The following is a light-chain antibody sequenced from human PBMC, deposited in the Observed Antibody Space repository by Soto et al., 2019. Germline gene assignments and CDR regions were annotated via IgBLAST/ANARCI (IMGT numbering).Light chain of an antibody. CDR1: QNINRW. V-gene: IGKV1-5*03. CDR3: LQYDVYPLT. CDR2: KAS. Sequence: DIQMPQSPSTLSASVGDTVTITCRASQNINRWLAWYQQRPGKAPNLLIHKASSLEGGVASRFSGSSSGTQFTLNIISLQADYMASYFSLQYDVYPLTFCEGTKVEI. J-gene: IGKJ4*01.